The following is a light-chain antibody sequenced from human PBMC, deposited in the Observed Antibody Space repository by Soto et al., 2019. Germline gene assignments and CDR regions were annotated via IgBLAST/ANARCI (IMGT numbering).Light chain of an antibody. CDR3: QQKDT. CDR2: AAS. J-gene: IGKJ3*01. CDR1: QSISSY. V-gene: IGKV1-39*01. Sequence: DIQMTQSPSSLSASVGDRVTITCRASQSISSYLNWYQQKPGKAPKLLIYAASSLQSGVPSRFSGSGSGTEFTLTISSLQPEDFATYYCQQKDTFGPGTKVDIK.